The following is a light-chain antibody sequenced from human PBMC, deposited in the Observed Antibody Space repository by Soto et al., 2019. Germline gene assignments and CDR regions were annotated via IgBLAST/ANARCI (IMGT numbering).Light chain of an antibody. CDR3: QKRSNWPPTWT. V-gene: IGKV3-11*01. J-gene: IGKJ1*01. CDR1: QSVSSY. Sequence: EIVLTQSPATLSLSPGERATLSCRASQSVSSYLAWYQQKPGQAPRLLIYDASNRATGIPARFSGSGSGTDFTLTISSLEPEDFAVYYCQKRSNWPPTWTFGQGTKVEI. CDR2: DAS.